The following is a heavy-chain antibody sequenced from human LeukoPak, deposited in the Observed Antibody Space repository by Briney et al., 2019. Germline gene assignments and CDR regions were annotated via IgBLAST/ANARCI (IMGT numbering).Heavy chain of an antibody. CDR3: ARPSMVPLYNWFDP. CDR1: GGSISSYY. Sequence: PSETLSLTCTVSGGSISSYYWSWIRQPAGKGLEWIGRIYTGGSTNYNPSLKSRVTMSVDTSKNQFSLNLSSVTAADTAVYYCARPSMVPLYNWFDPWGQGTLVTVSS. D-gene: IGHD2-8*01. J-gene: IGHJ5*02. CDR2: IYTGGST. V-gene: IGHV4-4*07.